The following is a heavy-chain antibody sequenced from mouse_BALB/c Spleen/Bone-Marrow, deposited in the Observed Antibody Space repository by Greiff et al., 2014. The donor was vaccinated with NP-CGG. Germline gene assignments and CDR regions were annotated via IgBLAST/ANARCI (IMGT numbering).Heavy chain of an antibody. D-gene: IGHD1-1*01. CDR3: AIYYYGSSGFAY. V-gene: IGHV14-3*02. J-gene: IGHJ3*01. CDR2: IDPANGNT. CDR1: GFNIKDTY. Sequence: EVQLQESGAELVKPGASVKLSRTASGFNIKDTYMHWVKQRPEQGLEWIGRIDPANGNTKYDSKFRGKATITADTSSNTAYLQLSSLTSEDTAVYYCAIYYYGSSGFAYWGQGTLVTVSA.